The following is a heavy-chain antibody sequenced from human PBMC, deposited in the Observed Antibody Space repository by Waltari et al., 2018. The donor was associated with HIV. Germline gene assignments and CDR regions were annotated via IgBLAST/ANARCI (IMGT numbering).Heavy chain of an antibody. J-gene: IGHJ3*02. Sequence: EVQLVESGGGLVQPGGSLRLSCAASGFTVSSNYMNCLRQAAGQGLEWVSVIYSGGNTYYADAVKGRFTISRDNSKNTLYLQMNSLRAEDTAVYYCARGISMIVVVNQNQWGAFDIWGQGTMVTVSS. V-gene: IGHV3-66*01. D-gene: IGHD3-22*01. CDR3: ARGISMIVVVNQNQWGAFDI. CDR2: IYSGGNT. CDR1: GFTVSSNY.